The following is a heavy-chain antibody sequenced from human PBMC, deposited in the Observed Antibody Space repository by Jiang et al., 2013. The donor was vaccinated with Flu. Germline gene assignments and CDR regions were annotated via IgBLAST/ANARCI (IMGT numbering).Heavy chain of an antibody. D-gene: IGHD7-27*01. J-gene: IGHJ6*02. V-gene: IGHV4-59*01. CDR1: GGSISNYY. CDR3: ARLGPPYYYYYGMDV. CDR2: IYYSGST. Sequence: GSGLVKPSETLSLTCTVSGGSISNYYWSWIRQPPGKGLEWIGYIYYSGSTDYNPSLKSRVTISVDTSKNQFSLKLTSMTAADTAVYYCARLGPPYYYYYGMDVWGRGPRSPSP.